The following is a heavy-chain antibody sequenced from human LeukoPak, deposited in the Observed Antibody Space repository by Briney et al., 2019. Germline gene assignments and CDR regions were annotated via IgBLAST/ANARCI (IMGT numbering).Heavy chain of an antibody. CDR1: GYTFTSYG. D-gene: IGHD3-3*01. CDR2: IIPIFGTA. Sequence: SVKVSCKASGYTFTSYGISWVRQAPGQGLEWTGGIIPIFGTANYAQKFQGRVTITADESTSTAYMELSSLRSEDTAVYYCARRSYDFWSGQTQGYSFDYWGQGTLVTVSS. J-gene: IGHJ4*02. V-gene: IGHV1-69*13. CDR3: ARRSYDFWSGQTQGYSFDY.